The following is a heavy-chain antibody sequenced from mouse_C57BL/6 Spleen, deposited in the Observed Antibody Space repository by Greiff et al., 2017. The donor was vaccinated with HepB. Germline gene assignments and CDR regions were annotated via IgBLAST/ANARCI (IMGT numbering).Heavy chain of an antibody. CDR3: AREDSSGFAWFAY. Sequence: VQLQQSGAELVRPGASVKLSCKASGYTFTDYYINWVKQRPGQGLEWIARIYPGSGNTYYNEKFKGKATLTAEKSSSTAYMQLSSLTSEDSAVYCCAREDSSGFAWFAYWGQGTLVTVSA. V-gene: IGHV1-76*01. CDR1: GYTFTDYY. J-gene: IGHJ3*01. D-gene: IGHD3-2*02. CDR2: IYPGSGNT.